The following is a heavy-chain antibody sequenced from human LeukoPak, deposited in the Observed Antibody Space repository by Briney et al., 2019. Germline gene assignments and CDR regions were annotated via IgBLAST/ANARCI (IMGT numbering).Heavy chain of an antibody. J-gene: IGHJ4*02. D-gene: IGHD2-2*02. V-gene: IGHV3-23*01. CDR3: AKHGCTGTGCYINY. Sequence: GGSLRLSCAASGFTFSSYAMSWVRQAPGKGLEWASIMSGGGETTYYADSVRGRFTISRDNSKNTLYLQTNSLRAEDTAVYYCAKHGCTGTGCYINYWGQGALVTVSS. CDR1: GFTFSSYA. CDR2: MSGGGETT.